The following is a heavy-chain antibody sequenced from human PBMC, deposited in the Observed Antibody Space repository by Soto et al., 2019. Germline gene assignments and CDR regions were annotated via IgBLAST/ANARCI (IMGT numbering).Heavy chain of an antibody. J-gene: IGHJ4*02. CDR3: ARRARYGYEGYFDY. D-gene: IGHD5-18*01. Sequence: QVQLVESGGGLVKPGGSLRLSCAVSGFTFGDYYMNWIRQAPGKGLEWLSFISSSSSYTNYADSVKGRFTISRDNAKNSLYLQMNNLRVEDTALYYCARRARYGYEGYFDYWGQGALVTVSS. CDR1: GFTFGDYY. CDR2: ISSSSSYT. V-gene: IGHV3-11*05.